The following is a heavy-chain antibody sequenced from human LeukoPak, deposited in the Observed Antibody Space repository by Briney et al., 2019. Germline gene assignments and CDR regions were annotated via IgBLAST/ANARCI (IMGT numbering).Heavy chain of an antibody. J-gene: IGHJ4*02. CDR1: GGTFSSYA. CDR2: IIPIFGTA. CDR3: ARVSRGNFVFDY. V-gene: IGHV1-69*06. D-gene: IGHD4-23*01. Sequence: SVKVSCKASGGTFSSYAISWVRQAPGQGLEWMGGIIPIFGTANYAQKFQGRVTITADKSTSTAYMELSSLRSEDTAVYYCARVSRGNFVFDYWGQGTLVTVSS.